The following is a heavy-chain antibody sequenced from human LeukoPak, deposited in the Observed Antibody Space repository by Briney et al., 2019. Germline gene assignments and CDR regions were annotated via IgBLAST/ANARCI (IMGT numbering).Heavy chain of an antibody. CDR3: ARVGVAAAAGYYFDY. J-gene: IGHJ4*02. D-gene: IGHD6-13*01. Sequence: ASVKVSCKASGYTFSSHDINWVRQASGHGLEWMGWMNPDSGITGYAQKFRGRVTMTRDTSKNTAYMELSSLRSEDTAVYYCARVGVAAAAGYYFDYWGQGTLVTVSS. CDR1: GYTFSSHD. V-gene: IGHV1-8*01. CDR2: MNPDSGIT.